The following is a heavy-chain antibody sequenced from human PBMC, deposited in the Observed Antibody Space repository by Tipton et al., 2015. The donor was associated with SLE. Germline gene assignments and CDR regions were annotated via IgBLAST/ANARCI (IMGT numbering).Heavy chain of an antibody. D-gene: IGHD2-15*01. Sequence: TLSLTCTVSGGSISSYYWSWIRQPPGKGLEWIGYIYYSGSTNYNPSLKSRVTISVDTSKNQFSLKLSSVTAADTAVYYCARAQVSLGYCSGGSCYWAPFFDYWGQGTLVTVSS. CDR2: IYYSGST. CDR1: GGSISSYY. J-gene: IGHJ4*02. CDR3: ARAQVSLGYCSGGSCYWAPFFDY. V-gene: IGHV4-59*01.